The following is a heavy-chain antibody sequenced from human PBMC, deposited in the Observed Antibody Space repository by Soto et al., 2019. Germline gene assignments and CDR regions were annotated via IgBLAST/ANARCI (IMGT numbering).Heavy chain of an antibody. CDR2: ISYDGSNK. Sequence: QVQLVESGGGVVQPGRSLRLSCAASGFTFSSYAMHWVRQAPGKGLEWVAVISYDGSNKYYADSVKGRFTISRDNSKNTLYLQMNSLRAEDTAVYYCAREDYGDDGAFEIWGQGTIVTLSS. CDR1: GFTFSSYA. V-gene: IGHV3-30-3*01. J-gene: IGHJ3*02. CDR3: AREDYGDDGAFEI. D-gene: IGHD4-17*01.